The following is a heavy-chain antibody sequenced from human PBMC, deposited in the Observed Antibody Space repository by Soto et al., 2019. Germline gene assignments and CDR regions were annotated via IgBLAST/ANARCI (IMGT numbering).Heavy chain of an antibody. D-gene: IGHD1-26*01. V-gene: IGHV4-31*01. CDR1: GGSISSGGYY. Sequence: QVQLQESGPGLVKPSQTLSLTCTVSGGSISSGGYYWSWIRQHPWKGLEWIGCFYYSGSTYYNPSLKGLVTRSVDTSKNQFSLKLSSVTAADTAVYYCARVFEKGATTDWYFDRWGRGTLVTVSS. CDR3: ARVFEKGATTDWYFDR. CDR2: FYYSGST. J-gene: IGHJ2*01.